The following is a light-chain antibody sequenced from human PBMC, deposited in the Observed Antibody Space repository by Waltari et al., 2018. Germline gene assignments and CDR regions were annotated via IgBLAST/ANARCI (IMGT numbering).Light chain of an antibody. CDR2: GAS. CDR1: QSVTSSY. V-gene: IGKV3-20*01. J-gene: IGKJ2*01. CDR3: QLYGTSPYT. Sequence: ESVLTQSPGTLSLSPGERATLSCRARQSVTSSYLAWYRQKPGQVPRLLIYGASVRATGIPDRFSGSGSGTDFTLTISRLEPEDFAVYYCQLYGTSPYTFGQGTNLEIK.